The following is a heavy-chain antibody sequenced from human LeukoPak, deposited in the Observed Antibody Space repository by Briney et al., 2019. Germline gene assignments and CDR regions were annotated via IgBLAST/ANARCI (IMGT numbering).Heavy chain of an antibody. V-gene: IGHV3-74*01. Sequence: GGSLRLSCAASGFTFSSYWMHWVRQAPGKGLVWVSRITTDGSSRSYADSVKGRFTISRDNAKNTLYLQMNSLRAEDTAMYYCARDLTAVAGNGFDYWGQGILVTVSS. D-gene: IGHD6-19*01. J-gene: IGHJ4*02. CDR2: ITTDGSSR. CDR1: GFTFSSYW. CDR3: ARDLTAVAGNGFDY.